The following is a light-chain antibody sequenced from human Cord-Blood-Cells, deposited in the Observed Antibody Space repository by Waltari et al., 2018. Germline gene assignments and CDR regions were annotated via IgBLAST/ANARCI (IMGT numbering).Light chain of an antibody. J-gene: IGLJ3*02. Sequence: QSALTQPASASGSPGQSITISCTGTSSDVGGYNYVPWYQQHPGKAPKLMIYDVSKRPSVVSNRFSGSKSGNTASLTISGLQAEDEADYYCSSYTSSSTLVFGGGTKLTVL. CDR1: SSDVGGYNY. CDR2: DVS. CDR3: SSYTSSSTLV. V-gene: IGLV2-14*01.